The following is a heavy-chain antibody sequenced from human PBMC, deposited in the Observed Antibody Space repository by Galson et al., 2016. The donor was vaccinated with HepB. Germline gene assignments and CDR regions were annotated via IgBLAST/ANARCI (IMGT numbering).Heavy chain of an antibody. Sequence: ETLSLTCVVYGGSFSVYYWSWIRQPPGKGLEWIGEINHSGTTHYNPSLKSPVTMSVDRSKNQFSLKLISVIAADTAVYFCARGKGDGYSYGYYAYWGQGNRVTVSS. CDR3: ARGKGDGYSYGYYAY. CDR2: INHSGTT. J-gene: IGHJ4*02. D-gene: IGHD5-18*01. V-gene: IGHV4-34*01. CDR1: GGSFSVYY.